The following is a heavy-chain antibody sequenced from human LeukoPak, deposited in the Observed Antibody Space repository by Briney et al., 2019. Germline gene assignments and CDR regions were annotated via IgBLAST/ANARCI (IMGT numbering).Heavy chain of an antibody. CDR3: ARATLDN. V-gene: IGHV3-53*01. CDR2: IYSGGST. Sequence: GGSLRLSCAASGFTVSNNYISRVRQAPGKGLEWVSVIYSGGSTKYADSVKARFTISRDNSKNTVYLQMNSLRADDTAVYYCARATLDNWGQGTLVTVSS. CDR1: GFTVSNNY. J-gene: IGHJ4*02.